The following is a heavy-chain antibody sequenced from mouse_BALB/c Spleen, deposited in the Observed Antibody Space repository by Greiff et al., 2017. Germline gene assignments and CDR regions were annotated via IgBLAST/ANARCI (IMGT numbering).Heavy chain of an antibody. V-gene: IGHV4-1*02. CDR1: GFDFSRYW. CDR3: ARLVYDGYPQY. CDR2: INPDSSTI. Sequence: EVKVEESGGGLVQPGGSLKLSCAASGFDFSRYWMSWVRQAPGKGLEWIGEINPDSSTINYTPSLKDKFIISRDNAKNTLYLQMSKVRSEDTALYYCARLVYDGYPQYWGQGTLVTVSA. J-gene: IGHJ3*01. D-gene: IGHD2-3*01.